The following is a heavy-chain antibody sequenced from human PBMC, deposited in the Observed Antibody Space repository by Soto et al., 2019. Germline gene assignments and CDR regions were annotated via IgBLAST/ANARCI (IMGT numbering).Heavy chain of an antibody. V-gene: IGHV3-7*01. CDR1: GFTFGSNW. CDR2: IKQDGSEI. CDR3: ASYSGSHFPVGHDR. Sequence: EAQLVESGGGLVQPGGSLRLSCVGSGFTFGSNWMSWVRQAPGGGLEWVANIKQDGSEIHYLESVKGRFTSFRDNAKKSLCLQMTSLRAEDTAVYFCASYSGSHFPVGHDRWGQGTLVTVSS. J-gene: IGHJ5*02. D-gene: IGHD1-26*01.